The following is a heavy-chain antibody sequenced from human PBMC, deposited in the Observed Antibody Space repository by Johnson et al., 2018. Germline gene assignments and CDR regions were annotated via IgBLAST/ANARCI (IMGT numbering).Heavy chain of an antibody. Sequence: VQLVESGGGLVQPGRSLRLSCAASGFTFDDYAMHWVRQAPGKGLEWVSGISWHSGSIGYADSVKGRFTISRDDAKNSLYLQMNSLGAEDTALYYCAKGVKNLYYCSRTSCYNYYDYGMDVWGQGTTVTVSS. D-gene: IGHD2-2*02. J-gene: IGHJ6*02. V-gene: IGHV3-9*01. CDR1: GFTFDDYA. CDR2: ISWHSGSI. CDR3: AKGVKNLYYCSRTSCYNYYDYGMDV.